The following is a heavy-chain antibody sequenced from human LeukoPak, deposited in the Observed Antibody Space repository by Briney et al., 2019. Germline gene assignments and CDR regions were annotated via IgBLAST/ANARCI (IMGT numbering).Heavy chain of an antibody. CDR2: ISSSGSTI. Sequence: GGSLRLSCAASGFTFSDYYMSWIRQAPGKGLEWVSYISSSGSTIYYADSVKGRFTISRDNAKNSLYLQMNSLRAEDTAVYYCARDLGRSGYCSGGSCKPQYYYYYYMDVWGKGTTVTVSS. CDR1: GFTFSDYY. CDR3: ARDLGRSGYCSGGSCKPQYYYYYYMDV. J-gene: IGHJ6*03. D-gene: IGHD2-15*01. V-gene: IGHV3-11*04.